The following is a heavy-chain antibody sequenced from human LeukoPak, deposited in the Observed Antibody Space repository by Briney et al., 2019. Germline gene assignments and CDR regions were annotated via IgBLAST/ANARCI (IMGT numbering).Heavy chain of an antibody. CDR3: ARDYGDY. Sequence: PGGSLRLSCAASGFTFSDYWMSWFRQAPGKGLEWVANIKQDGSDKYYVDSVKGRFTISRDNAKNSLHLQMNSLRAEDTAVYYCARDYGDYWGQGILVTVSS. D-gene: IGHD4-17*01. J-gene: IGHJ4*02. CDR1: GFTFSDYW. CDR2: IKQDGSDK. V-gene: IGHV3-7*01.